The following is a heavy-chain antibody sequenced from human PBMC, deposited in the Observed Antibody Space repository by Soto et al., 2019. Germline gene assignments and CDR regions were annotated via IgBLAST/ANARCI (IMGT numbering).Heavy chain of an antibody. Sequence: EVQLVESGGGLIPPGGSLRLSCAASGFLVNSAYMTWVRQAPGKGLEWLSMINSDGSTLYAESVKGRFTISRDNSKDRLDLQVNRLRAEDTAMYYCARSGYSFAWGYWGRGTLVSVTS. CDR2: INSDGST. D-gene: IGHD5-18*01. CDR1: GFLVNSAY. V-gene: IGHV3-53*01. J-gene: IGHJ4*02. CDR3: ARSGYSFAWGY.